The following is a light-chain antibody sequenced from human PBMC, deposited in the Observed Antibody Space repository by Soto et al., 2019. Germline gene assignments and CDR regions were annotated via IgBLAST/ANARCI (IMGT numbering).Light chain of an antibody. CDR1: QSVSNSY. V-gene: IGKV3-20*01. CDR3: QQYGSSPTT. Sequence: EIVLTQSTGTLSLSPGERATLSCRASQSVSNSYLVWYQQKPGRAPRLLIYGASSRATDIPDRFSGSGSGTDFTLTISRLEPVDSAVYYCQQYGSSPTTFGQGTKVEIK. CDR2: GAS. J-gene: IGKJ1*01.